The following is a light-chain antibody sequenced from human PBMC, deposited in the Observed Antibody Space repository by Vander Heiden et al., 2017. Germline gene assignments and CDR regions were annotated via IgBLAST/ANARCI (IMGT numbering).Light chain of an antibody. CDR3: CSYAGSGTVV. V-gene: IGLV2-23*02. CDR1: SRNIGSYKF. Sequence: QSGLTPPASVSGSLGQSITISCTGTSRNIGSYKFVSWYQRHPGTAPRLIIFEVTKRPSGVSNRFSGSKSGNTASLTISGLQAEDEADYFCCSYAGSGTVVFGGGTKTTVL. J-gene: IGLJ2*01. CDR2: EVT.